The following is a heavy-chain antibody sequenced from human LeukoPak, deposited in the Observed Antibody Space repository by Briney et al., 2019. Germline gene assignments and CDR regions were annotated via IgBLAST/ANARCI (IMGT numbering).Heavy chain of an antibody. D-gene: IGHD3-22*01. CDR2: FYVGVGP. V-gene: IGHV4-4*07. Sequence: PSETLSLTCSVSGCSMCSNDWSWIRQTAGKGLEWIGRFYVGVGPNYNPSFKSRVTMSVHTSKNQLVLKLSAVTAADTAVYYCARMRPHDSTGYSPGHYMDVWGKGTTVTVYS. CDR3: ARMRPHDSTGYSPGHYMDV. CDR1: GCSMCSND. J-gene: IGHJ6*03.